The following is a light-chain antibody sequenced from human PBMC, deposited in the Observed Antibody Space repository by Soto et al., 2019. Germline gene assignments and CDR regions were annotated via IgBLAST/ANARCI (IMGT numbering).Light chain of an antibody. J-gene: IGKJ4*01. CDR3: QQYGSSLLT. V-gene: IGKV3-20*01. Sequence: EIVWTQSPGTLSLSPGERATLSCRARQSVSSSYLAWYQQKPGHAPRLLIYGASSRATGIPDRFSGSGSGTDFTLTISRLEPEDFAVYYCQQYGSSLLTFGGGTKVEIK. CDR1: QSVSSSY. CDR2: GAS.